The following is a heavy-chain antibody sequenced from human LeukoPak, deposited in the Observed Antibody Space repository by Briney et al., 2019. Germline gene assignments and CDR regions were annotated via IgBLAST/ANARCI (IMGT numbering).Heavy chain of an antibody. CDR2: IWCDGTNK. D-gene: IGHD4-11*01. J-gene: IGHJ5*01. CDR1: VYTFSHYG. V-gene: IGHV3-33*06. Sequence: GGSLRLSCAAAVYTFSHYGMHCVRKAPGKGVEWVAVIWCDGTNKYYADSVKGRFTISRDDYGNTVYLKMNSLRPEDTGVYYCAKDAERGFDYSNSLESWGQGTPVTVST. CDR3: AKDAERGFDYSNSLES.